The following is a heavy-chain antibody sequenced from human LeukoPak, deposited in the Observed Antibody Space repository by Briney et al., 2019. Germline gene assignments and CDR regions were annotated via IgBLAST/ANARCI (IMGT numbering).Heavy chain of an antibody. Sequence: GGSLRLSCTTSGFAFSDYEFSWVRQAPGKGLEWVASITGLGSMEYYAQSVKGRFTISRDNAKNSLYLQMDSLRAEDTAVYYCVRLRYTYGKNFDCWGQGTLVTVSS. CDR2: ITGLGSME. J-gene: IGHJ4*02. CDR1: GFAFSDYE. D-gene: IGHD5-18*01. CDR3: VRLRYTYGKNFDC. V-gene: IGHV3-48*03.